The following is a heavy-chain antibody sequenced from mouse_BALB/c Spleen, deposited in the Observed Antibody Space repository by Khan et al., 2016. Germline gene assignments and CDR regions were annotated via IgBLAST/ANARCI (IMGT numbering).Heavy chain of an antibody. Sequence: VQLQQPGPELVKPGASVKMSCKASGYTFTNYVMHWVKQKPGQGLEWIGYINPYNAGTKYNEKFKGKATLTSDRSSSTAYMELSSLTSEDSAVYYCARDYDDYDFDYWGQGTTLTVSS. CDR2: INPYNAGT. D-gene: IGHD2-4*01. V-gene: IGHV1S136*01. CDR1: GYTFTNYV. J-gene: IGHJ2*01. CDR3: ARDYDDYDFDY.